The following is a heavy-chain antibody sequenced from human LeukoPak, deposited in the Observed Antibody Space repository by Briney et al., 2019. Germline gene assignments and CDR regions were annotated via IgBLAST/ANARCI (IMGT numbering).Heavy chain of an antibody. Sequence: SETLSLTCAVYGGSFSGYYWSWIRQPPGKGLEWIGEINHSGSTNYNPSLKSRVIISVDTSKNQFSLKLSSVAAADTAVYYCARGGILTGYYPLDYWGQGTLVTVSS. V-gene: IGHV4-34*01. J-gene: IGHJ4*02. CDR1: GGSFSGYY. CDR2: INHSGST. D-gene: IGHD3-9*01. CDR3: ARGGILTGYYPLDY.